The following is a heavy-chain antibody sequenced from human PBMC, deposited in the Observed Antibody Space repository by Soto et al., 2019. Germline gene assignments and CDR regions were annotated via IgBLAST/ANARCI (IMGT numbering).Heavy chain of an antibody. CDR3: PKALYDHDSREAFDS. Sequence: AALKVSCKTSGYTFTDFYIHWVRQAPGQGLEWLGWINPNSGGTNYSQRCQGRLTMTTDTSISTAYRARSRLTSDDTSIYHCPKALYDHDSREAFDSGGQGTKVTVSS. CDR1: GYTFTDFY. V-gene: IGHV1-2*02. CDR2: INPNSGGT. D-gene: IGHD3-3*01. J-gene: IGHJ4*02.